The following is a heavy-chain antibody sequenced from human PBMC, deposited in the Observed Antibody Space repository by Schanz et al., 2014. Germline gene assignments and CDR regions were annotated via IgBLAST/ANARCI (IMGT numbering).Heavy chain of an antibody. Sequence: QVQLQESGPGLVKPSQTLSLTCTVSGGTISSGEYFWSWIRQPPGKGLEWIGYIFFRGSTYYNPSLKSRVTISIDTSKNQFSLSLSSVTAADTATYYCARDPLISDAFDLWGQGTVVAVSS. CDR2: IFFRGST. CDR1: GGTISSGEYF. CDR3: ARDPLISDAFDL. J-gene: IGHJ3*01. V-gene: IGHV4-30-4*07. D-gene: IGHD2-8*01.